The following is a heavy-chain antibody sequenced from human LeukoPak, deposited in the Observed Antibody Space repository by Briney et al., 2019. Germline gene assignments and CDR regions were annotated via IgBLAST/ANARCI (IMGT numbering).Heavy chain of an antibody. CDR2: ISSSSSTI. Sequence: LPGGSLRLSCAASGFTFSSYEMNWVRQAPGKGLEWVSYISSSSSTIYYADSVKGRFTISRDNAKNSLYLQMNSLRAEDTAVYYCARYDSSGYYYYFDYWGQGTLVTVSS. D-gene: IGHD3-22*01. CDR3: ARYDSSGYYYYFDY. V-gene: IGHV3-48*01. J-gene: IGHJ4*02. CDR1: GFTFSSYE.